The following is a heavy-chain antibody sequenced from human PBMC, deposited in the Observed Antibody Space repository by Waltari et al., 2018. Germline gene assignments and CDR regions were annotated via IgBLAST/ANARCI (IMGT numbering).Heavy chain of an antibody. J-gene: IGHJ4*02. D-gene: IGHD5-18*01. Sequence: QVQLQESGPGLVTPSGTLSLPCTVPVGPIRRGTWWGGVRQSPGQGLAWIGEIYYSGSTNYKPSLESRVTISVDRSKNQFSLSLSSVTAADTAMYFCARGTYGYGKYDSWGQGTLVTVSS. CDR1: VGPIRRGTW. CDR2: IYYSGST. CDR3: ARGTYGYGKYDS. V-gene: IGHV4-4*02.